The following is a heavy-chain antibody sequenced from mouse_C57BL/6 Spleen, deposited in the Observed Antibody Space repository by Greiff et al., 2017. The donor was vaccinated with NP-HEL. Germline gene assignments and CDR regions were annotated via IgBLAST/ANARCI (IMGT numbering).Heavy chain of an antibody. J-gene: IGHJ4*01. CDR2: INPSSGYT. CDR3: ATYYGSSYDYYAMDY. D-gene: IGHD1-1*01. V-gene: IGHV1-7*01. Sequence: QAHVKQSGAELAKPGASVKLSCKASGYTFTSYWMHWVKQRPGQGLEWIGYINPSSGYTKYNQKFKDKATLTADKSSSTAYMQLSSLTYEDSAVYYCATYYGSSYDYYAMDYWGQGTSVTVSS. CDR1: GYTFTSYW.